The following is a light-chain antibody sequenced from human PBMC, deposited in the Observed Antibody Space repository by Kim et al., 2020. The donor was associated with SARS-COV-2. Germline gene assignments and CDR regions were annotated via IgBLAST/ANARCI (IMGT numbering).Light chain of an antibody. CDR1: QSISSW. CDR2: KAS. J-gene: IGKJ2*01. V-gene: IGKV1-5*03. Sequence: DIQMTQSPSPLSASVGDRVTITCRASQSISSWLAWYQQKPGKAPKLLIYKASSLESGVPSRFSGSGSGTEFTLTISSLQPDDFATYYCQQYNSYSGYTFGQGTKLEI. CDR3: QQYNSYSGYT.